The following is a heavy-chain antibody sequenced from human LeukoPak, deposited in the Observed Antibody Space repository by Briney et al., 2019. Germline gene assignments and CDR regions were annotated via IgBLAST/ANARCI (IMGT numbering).Heavy chain of an antibody. CDR2: ISWNSGII. Sequence: GRSLRLSCAASGFTFDDSAMRWVRQVPGKGLEWVSGISWNSGIIDYADSVKGRFTISRDNAKNSLYLQMNNLRPDDTAFYYCAKAPPYYSDSSGYFQHWGQGTLVTVSS. J-gene: IGHJ1*01. CDR3: AKAPPYYSDSSGYFQH. V-gene: IGHV3-9*01. D-gene: IGHD3-22*01. CDR1: GFTFDDSA.